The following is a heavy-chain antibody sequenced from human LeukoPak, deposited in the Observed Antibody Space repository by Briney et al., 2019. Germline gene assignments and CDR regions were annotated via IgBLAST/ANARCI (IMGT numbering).Heavy chain of an antibody. CDR3: ARAAAAGTLLY. Sequence: ASVKVSCKASGYTFTSYGISWLRQAPGQGLDWMGWISAYNGNTNYAQKLQGRVTMTTDTSTSTAYMELRSLRSDDTAVYYCARAAAAGTLLYWGQGTLVTVSS. CDR2: ISAYNGNT. D-gene: IGHD6-13*01. J-gene: IGHJ4*02. V-gene: IGHV1-18*01. CDR1: GYTFTSYG.